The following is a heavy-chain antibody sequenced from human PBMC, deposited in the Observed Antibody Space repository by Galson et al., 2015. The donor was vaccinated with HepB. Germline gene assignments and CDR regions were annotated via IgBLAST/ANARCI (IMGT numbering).Heavy chain of an antibody. D-gene: IGHD6-19*01. CDR2: ISGAGGGT. J-gene: IGHJ4*02. CDR1: GFTFSSYA. Sequence: SLRLSCAASGFTFSSYAMSWVRQAPGKGLEWVSAISGAGGGTYYADSVKGRFTLSRDKSKNTLYLQMNRLRAEDTAVYYCAKDALGGGFRSHDYWGQATLVT. CDR3: AKDALGGGFRSHDY. V-gene: IGHV3-23*01.